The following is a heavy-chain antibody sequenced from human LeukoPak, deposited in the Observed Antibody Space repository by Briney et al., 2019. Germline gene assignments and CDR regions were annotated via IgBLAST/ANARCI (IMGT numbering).Heavy chain of an antibody. CDR2: IKQDGSEK. J-gene: IGHJ5*01. CDR1: GFTFSSYW. Sequence: GGSLRLSCAASGFTFSSYWMSWVRQAPGKGLEWVANIKQDGSEKYYVDSVKGRFTISRDNAKNSLYLQMDSLKVEDTAIYYCARDNWVDCWGQGTLVTVSS. CDR3: ARDNWVDC. V-gene: IGHV3-7*03.